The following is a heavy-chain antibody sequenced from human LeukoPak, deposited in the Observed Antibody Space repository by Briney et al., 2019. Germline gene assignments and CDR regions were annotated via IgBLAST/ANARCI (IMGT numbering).Heavy chain of an antibody. Sequence: ASVKVSCKASGYTFTSYYMHWVRQAPGQGLEWMGKMNPSGGSTSYAQKFQGRVTMTRDTSTSTVYMELSSLRSEDTAVYYCARDSGYYDYYYYMDVWGKGTTVTVSS. CDR3: ARDSGYYDYYYYMDV. J-gene: IGHJ6*03. CDR2: MNPSGGST. CDR1: GYTFTSYY. D-gene: IGHD3-22*01. V-gene: IGHV1-46*01.